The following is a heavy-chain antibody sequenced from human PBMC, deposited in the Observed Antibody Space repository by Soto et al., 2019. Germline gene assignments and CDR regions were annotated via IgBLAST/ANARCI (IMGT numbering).Heavy chain of an antibody. Sequence: GGSLRLSCAASGFTFDDYAMHWVRQAPGKGLEWVSGISLNSGSIGYADSVKGRFTISRDNAKNSLYLQMNSLRAEDTALYYCAKDMEVLAADETWGQGTLVTVSS. CDR1: GFTFDDYA. D-gene: IGHD6-13*01. J-gene: IGHJ5*02. V-gene: IGHV3-9*01. CDR3: AKDMEVLAADET. CDR2: ISLNSGSI.